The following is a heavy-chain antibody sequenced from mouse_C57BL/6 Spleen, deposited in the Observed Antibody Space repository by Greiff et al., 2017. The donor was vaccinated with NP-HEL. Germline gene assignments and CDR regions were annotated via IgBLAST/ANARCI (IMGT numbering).Heavy chain of an antibody. CDR1: GFTFSSYA. D-gene: IGHD3-1*01. CDR2: ISSGGDYI. CDR3: TRDRAGRDYYAMDY. V-gene: IGHV5-9-1*02. J-gene: IGHJ4*01. Sequence: EVQRVESGEGLVKPGGSLKLSCAASGFTFSSYAMSWVRQTPEKRLEWVAYISSGGDYIYYADTVKGRFTISRDNARNTLYLQMSSLKSEDTAMYYCTRDRAGRDYYAMDYWGQGTSVTVSS.